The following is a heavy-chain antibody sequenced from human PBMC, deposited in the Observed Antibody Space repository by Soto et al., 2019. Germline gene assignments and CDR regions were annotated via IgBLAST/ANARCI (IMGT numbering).Heavy chain of an antibody. Sequence: ASVKVSCKISGYTFTNHGINWVRQAPGQGLEWMGWISAYNGNTNYAQKLQGRVTMTTDTSTSTAYMELRSLRSDDTAVYYCAIAAAGTVADDAFDIWGQGTMVTVSS. V-gene: IGHV1-18*04. CDR3: AIAAAGTVADDAFDI. D-gene: IGHD6-13*01. CDR2: ISAYNGNT. CDR1: GYTFTNHG. J-gene: IGHJ3*02.